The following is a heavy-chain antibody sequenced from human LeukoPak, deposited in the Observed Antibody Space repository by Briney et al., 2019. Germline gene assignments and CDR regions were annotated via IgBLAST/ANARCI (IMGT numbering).Heavy chain of an antibody. CDR1: GFTFSSYW. Sequence: PGGSLRLSCAASGFTFSSYWMSWVRQAPGKGLEWVANIKQDGSEKYYVDSVKGRFTISRDNAKNSLYLQMNSLRAEDMAMYYCAREAWHYDFWSGPGVWFDPWGQGTLVTVSS. J-gene: IGHJ5*02. CDR2: IKQDGSEK. D-gene: IGHD3-3*01. CDR3: AREAWHYDFWSGPGVWFDP. V-gene: IGHV3-7*01.